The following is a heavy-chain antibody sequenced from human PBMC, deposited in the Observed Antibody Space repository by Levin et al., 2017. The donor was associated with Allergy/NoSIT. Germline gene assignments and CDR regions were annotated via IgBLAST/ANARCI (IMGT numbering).Heavy chain of an antibody. V-gene: IGHV1-2*02. CDR2: INPNSGGT. Sequence: ASVKVSCKASGYTFTGYYMHWVRQAPGQGLEWMGWINPNSGGTNYAQKFQGRVTMTRDTSISTAYMELSRLRSDDTAVYYCARDLDYYGSGDDAFDIWGQGTMVTVSS. CDR3: ARDLDYYGSGDDAFDI. CDR1: GYTFTGYY. J-gene: IGHJ3*02. D-gene: IGHD3-10*01.